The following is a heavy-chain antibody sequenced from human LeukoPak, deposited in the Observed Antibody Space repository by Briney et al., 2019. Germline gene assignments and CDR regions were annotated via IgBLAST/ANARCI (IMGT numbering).Heavy chain of an antibody. D-gene: IGHD6-13*01. V-gene: IGHV3-13*01. CDR3: ARAKMPGIQTAGRVNYFDS. CDR2: IDTAGNT. Sequence: PGGSLRLSCAASEFTFSTYDMHWVRQATGKGLEWVSTIDTAGNTWYPDSVEGRFTISRENAKNSLNLQMNSLRVGDTAVYYCARAKMPGIQTAGRVNYFDSWGQGTLVTVSS. J-gene: IGHJ4*02. CDR1: EFTFSTYD.